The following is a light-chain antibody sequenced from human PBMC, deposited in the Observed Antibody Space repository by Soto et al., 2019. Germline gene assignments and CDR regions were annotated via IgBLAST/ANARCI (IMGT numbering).Light chain of an antibody. CDR3: SSYTSSSTLVV. J-gene: IGLJ2*01. CDR1: SSYVGGYNY. Sequence: QSALTQPASVSGSPGQSITISCTGTSSYVGGYNYVSCYQQHPGKAPKLMIYEVSNRPSGVSNRFSGSKSGNTASLTISGLQAEDEADYYCSSYTSSSTLVVFGGGTTLTVL. V-gene: IGLV2-14*01. CDR2: EVS.